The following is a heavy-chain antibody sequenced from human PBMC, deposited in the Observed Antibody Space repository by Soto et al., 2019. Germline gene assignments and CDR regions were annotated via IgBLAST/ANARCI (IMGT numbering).Heavy chain of an antibody. Sequence: QVQLQQWGAGLLKPSETLSLTCAVYGGSFSGYYWSWIRQPPGKGLAWIGEINHSGSTNYNPSLKSRVTISVDTSKNQFSLKLSSVTAADTAVYYCARERSRVAWFDPWGQGTLVTVSS. V-gene: IGHV4-34*01. CDR3: ARERSRVAWFDP. J-gene: IGHJ5*02. CDR2: INHSGST. D-gene: IGHD2-15*01. CDR1: GGSFSGYY.